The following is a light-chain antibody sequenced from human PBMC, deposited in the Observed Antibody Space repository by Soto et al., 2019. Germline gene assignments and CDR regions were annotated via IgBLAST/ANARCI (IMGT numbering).Light chain of an antibody. Sequence: QAVLTQPPSVSGAPGQRVTISCTGSLPNIGAGYNVHWYQQLPGAAPKLLIYENNNRPSGVPDRFSGSKSGTSASLAITGLQAEDEADYYCQSYNNSLSRWVFGGGTQLTVL. CDR3: QSYNNSLSRWV. J-gene: IGLJ3*02. CDR2: ENN. V-gene: IGLV1-40*01. CDR1: LPNIGAGYN.